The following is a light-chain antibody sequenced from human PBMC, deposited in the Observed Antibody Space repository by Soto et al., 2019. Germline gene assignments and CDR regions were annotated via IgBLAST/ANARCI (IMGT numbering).Light chain of an antibody. J-gene: IGKJ4*01. CDR3: LQDYNYPLT. CDR1: QGIGYD. Sequence: AIQMTQSPSSLSASVGDRVTITCRASQGIGYDLAWYQQKPGTAPKLLLYTTSNLQNGVPSRFSGSGSGTNFILTISSLQPEDFATYYCLQDYNYPLTFGGGTKVDIK. CDR2: TTS. V-gene: IGKV1-6*01.